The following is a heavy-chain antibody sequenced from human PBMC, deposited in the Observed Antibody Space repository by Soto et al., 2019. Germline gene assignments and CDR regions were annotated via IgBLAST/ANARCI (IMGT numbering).Heavy chain of an antibody. CDR1: GGTFSSYA. D-gene: IGHD3-10*01. V-gene: IGHV1-69*13. Sequence: ASVKVSCKASGGTFSSYAISWVRQAPGQGLEWMGGIIPIFGTANYAQKFQGRVTITADESTSTAYMELSSLRSEDTAVYYCARGDGSGSYQYFSTYYSAYNDMDARCLGTPFT. CDR2: IIPIFGTA. J-gene: IGHJ6*02. CDR3: ARGDGSGSYQYFSTYYSAYNDMDA.